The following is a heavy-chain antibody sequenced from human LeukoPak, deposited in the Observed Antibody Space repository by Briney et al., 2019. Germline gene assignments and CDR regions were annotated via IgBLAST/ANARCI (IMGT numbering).Heavy chain of an antibody. CDR3: ARGRYYYDSSGYYEEHNFDY. J-gene: IGHJ4*02. D-gene: IGHD3-22*01. Sequence: SVKVSCKASGGTFSSYAISWVRQAPGQGLEWMGRIIPIFGTANYAQKFQGRVTITTDESTSTAYMELSSLRYEDTAVYYCARGRYYYDSSGYYEEHNFDYWGQGTLVTVSS. CDR2: IIPIFGTA. V-gene: IGHV1-69*05. CDR1: GGTFSSYA.